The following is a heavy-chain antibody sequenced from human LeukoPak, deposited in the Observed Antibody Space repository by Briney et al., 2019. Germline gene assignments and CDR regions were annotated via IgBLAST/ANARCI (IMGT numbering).Heavy chain of an antibody. CDR1: GFTFSSYA. CDR2: ISGSGGST. J-gene: IGHJ4*02. Sequence: GGSLRLSCAASGFTFSSYAMSWVRQAPGKGLGWVSAISGSGGSTYYADSVKGRFTISRDNSKNTLYLQMNSLRAEDTAVYYCAKAGTYYYGSGRFDYWGQGTLVTVSS. CDR3: AKAGTYYYGSGRFDY. D-gene: IGHD3-10*01. V-gene: IGHV3-23*01.